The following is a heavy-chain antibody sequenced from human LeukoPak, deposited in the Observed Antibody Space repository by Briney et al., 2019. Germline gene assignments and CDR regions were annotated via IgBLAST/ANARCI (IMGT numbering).Heavy chain of an antibody. Sequence: PGGSLRLSCAASGFTFNSYWMSWVRQAPGKGLEWVANIQQDGSEKNYVDSVKGRFTISRDNAKESLYLQMHSLRAEDTAVYFCARGYSSGLHFDYWGQGTLVTVSS. V-gene: IGHV3-7*03. CDR1: GFTFNSYW. CDR2: IQQDGSEK. CDR3: ARGYSSGLHFDY. D-gene: IGHD6-19*01. J-gene: IGHJ4*02.